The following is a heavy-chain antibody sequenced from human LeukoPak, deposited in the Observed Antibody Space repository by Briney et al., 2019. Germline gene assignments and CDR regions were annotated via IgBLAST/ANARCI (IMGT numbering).Heavy chain of an antibody. D-gene: IGHD6-19*01. V-gene: IGHV1-18*01. CDR3: VRAFSGWSLAH. CDR2: ISSSHK. Sequence: ASVKVSCKASGYTFVNHGISWVRQAPGQGLEWVGWISSSHKNYIQKLQDRDILTTDPSTSTAYMELRTHTYGQRADHYCVRAFSGWSLAHWGQGTLATVSS. J-gene: IGHJ4*02. CDR1: GYTFVNHG.